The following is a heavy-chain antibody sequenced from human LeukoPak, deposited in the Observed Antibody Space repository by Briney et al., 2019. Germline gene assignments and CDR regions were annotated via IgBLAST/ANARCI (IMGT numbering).Heavy chain of an antibody. Sequence: TSETLSLTCTVSGGSISNSDYYGGWIRQPPGKGLEWIGSIYYSGSTYYNPSLKSRVTISLDTSKNQFSLKLSSVTAADTAVYYCARVSRRGVRGVPRFDPWGQGTLVTVSS. CDR2: IYYSGST. J-gene: IGHJ5*02. D-gene: IGHD3-10*01. CDR3: ARVSRRGVRGVPRFDP. CDR1: GGSISNSDYY. V-gene: IGHV4-39*07.